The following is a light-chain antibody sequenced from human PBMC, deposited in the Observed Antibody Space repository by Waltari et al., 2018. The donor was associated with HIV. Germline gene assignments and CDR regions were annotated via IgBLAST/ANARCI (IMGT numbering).Light chain of an antibody. CDR3: SSYASSSTWV. V-gene: IGLV2-8*01. CDR2: EVH. CDR1: SSDASYDNY. J-gene: IGLJ3*02. Sequence: QSALTQPPSASGSPGQSVTISCTGISSDASYDNYFSWHQQTPGTAPNFIFYEVHKRPSGVPDRFSGSKSGNTASLTVSGLQADDEADYYCSSYASSSTWVFGGGTKLTVL.